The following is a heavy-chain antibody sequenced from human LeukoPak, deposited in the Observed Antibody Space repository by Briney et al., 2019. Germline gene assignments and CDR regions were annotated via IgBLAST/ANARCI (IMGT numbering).Heavy chain of an antibody. J-gene: IGHJ6*03. CDR2: IIPIFGTA. CDR3: ARGVTIFDYYYYMDV. Sequence: ASVKVSCKASGGTFSSYAISWVRQAPGQGLEWMGGIIPIFGTANYAQKFQGRVTITADESTSTAYIELSSLRSEDTAVYYCARGVTIFDYYYYMDVWGKGSTVTVSS. CDR1: GGTFSSYA. V-gene: IGHV1-69*13. D-gene: IGHD3-3*01.